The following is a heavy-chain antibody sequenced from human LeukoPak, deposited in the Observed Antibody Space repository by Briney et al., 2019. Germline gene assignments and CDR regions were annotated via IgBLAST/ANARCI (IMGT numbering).Heavy chain of an antibody. CDR3: AREGLGSGRGGDFDL. CDR1: GYSISSGYY. J-gene: IGHJ2*01. Sequence: SETLSLTCTVSGYSISSGYYWGWIRQPPGKGLEWIGSIHHSGSTYYNPSLKSRVTISIDTSKNQFSLKLTSVPAADTAVYYCAREGLGSGRGGDFDLWGRGTLVTVSS. D-gene: IGHD2-15*01. CDR2: IHHSGST. V-gene: IGHV4-38-2*02.